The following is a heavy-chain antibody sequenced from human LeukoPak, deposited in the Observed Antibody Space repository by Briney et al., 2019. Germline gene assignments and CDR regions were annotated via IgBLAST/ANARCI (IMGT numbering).Heavy chain of an antibody. CDR2: ISYDGSNK. Sequence: GRSLRLSCAASGFTFSSYGMHWVRQAPGKGLEWVAVISYDGSNKYYADSVKGRFTISRDNSKSTLYLQMNSLRAEDTAVYYCAKAGPSPDYYGMDVWGQGTTVTVSS. CDR1: GFTFSSYG. J-gene: IGHJ6*02. V-gene: IGHV3-30*18. CDR3: AKAGPSPDYYGMDV.